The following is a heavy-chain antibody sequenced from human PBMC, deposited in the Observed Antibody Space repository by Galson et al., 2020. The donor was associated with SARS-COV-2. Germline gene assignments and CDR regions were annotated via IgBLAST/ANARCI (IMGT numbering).Heavy chain of an antibody. D-gene: IGHD6-19*01. J-gene: IGHJ4*02. V-gene: IGHV3-48*02. Sequence: GGSLRLSCAASGFNFSTSYMSWVRQAPGKGLEWLSYIGGSSDVIKYADSVKGRFTISRDNAKNLLYLQMNSLRDEDTAVYYCAGWYIRFWGQGTLVTVSS. CDR2: IGGSSDVI. CDR3: AGWYIRF. CDR1: GFNFSTSY.